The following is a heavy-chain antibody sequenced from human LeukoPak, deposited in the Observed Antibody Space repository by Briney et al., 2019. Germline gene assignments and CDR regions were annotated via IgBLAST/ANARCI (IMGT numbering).Heavy chain of an antibody. D-gene: IGHD3-9*01. CDR1: GYTFTSYY. CDR2: INPSGGST. J-gene: IGHJ4*02. Sequence: ASVKVSCKASGYTFTSYYIHWVRQAPGQGLEWMGIINPSGGSTKYAQRFQGRVTMTRDTSTSTVYMELRSLRSEDTAVYYCARDHDILTGYSPRYFDYWGQGTLVTVSS. CDR3: ARDHDILTGYSPRYFDY. V-gene: IGHV1-46*01.